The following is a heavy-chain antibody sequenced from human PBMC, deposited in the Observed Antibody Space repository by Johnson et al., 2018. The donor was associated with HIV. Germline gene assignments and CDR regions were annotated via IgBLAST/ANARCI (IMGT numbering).Heavy chain of an antibody. CDR2: IYSGGST. D-gene: IGHD2-8*02. V-gene: IGHV3-66*01. CDR1: GFTFDDYG. Sequence: VQLVESGGGVVRPGGSLRLSCAASGFTFDDYGMSWVRQAPGKGLEWVSVIYSGGSTYYADSVKGRFTISRDNSKNTLYLQMNSLRAEDTAVYYCARDDLRDTGAFDIWGQGTMVTVSS. CDR3: ARDDLRDTGAFDI. J-gene: IGHJ3*02.